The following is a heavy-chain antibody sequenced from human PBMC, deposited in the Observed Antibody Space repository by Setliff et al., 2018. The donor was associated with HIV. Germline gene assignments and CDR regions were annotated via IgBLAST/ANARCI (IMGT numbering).Heavy chain of an antibody. CDR3: AKTYYYDSSGYYYFDS. J-gene: IGHJ4*02. V-gene: IGHV3-21*04. CDR1: GFTFRNYK. Sequence: PGGPLRLSCAASGFTFRNYKFNWVRQAPGRGLEWVSSISIGSGGAIDYADSVQGRFTISRDNSKNSLYLQMNSLRAEDTAVYYCAKTYYYDSSGYYYFDSWGQGTLVTVSS. CDR2: ISIGSGGAI. D-gene: IGHD3-22*01.